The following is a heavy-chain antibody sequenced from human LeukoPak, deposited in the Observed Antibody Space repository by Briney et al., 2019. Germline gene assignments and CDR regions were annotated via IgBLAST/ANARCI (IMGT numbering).Heavy chain of an antibody. CDR2: IYTSGST. Sequence: PSETLSLTCTVSGGSISSYYWSWIRQPAGKGLEWIGRIYTSGSTNYNPSLKGRVTMSVDTSKSQFSLRLSSVTAADTAVYYCARDRDSSWSYNWFDPWGQGTLVTVSS. CDR1: GGSISSYY. V-gene: IGHV4-4*07. CDR3: ARDRDSSWSYNWFDP. D-gene: IGHD6-13*01. J-gene: IGHJ5*02.